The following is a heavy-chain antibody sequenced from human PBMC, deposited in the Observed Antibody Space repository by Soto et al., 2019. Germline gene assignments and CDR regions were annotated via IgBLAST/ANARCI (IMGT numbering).Heavy chain of an antibody. CDR2: INHSGST. CDR1: GGSFSGYY. J-gene: IGHJ4*02. CDR3: ARLCYLYYFDY. V-gene: IGHV4-34*01. D-gene: IGHD2-15*01. Sequence: QVQLQQWGAGLLKPSETLSLTCAVYGGSFSGYYWSWIRQPPGKGLEWIGEINHSGSTNYNPSLKSRVTISVDTSKNQFSPKLSSVTAADTAVYYCARLCYLYYFDYWGQGTLVTVSS.